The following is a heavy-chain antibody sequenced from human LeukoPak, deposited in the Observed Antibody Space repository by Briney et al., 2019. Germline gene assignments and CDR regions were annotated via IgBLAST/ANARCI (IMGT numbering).Heavy chain of an antibody. J-gene: IGHJ4*02. Sequence: GGSLRLSCAASGFTFSSYGMHWVRLAPRPGMEWVAVISYDGSNKYYADSVKGRFTISRDNSKNTLYLQMNSLRAEDTAVYYCAKIPSRDGYNYWGQGTLVPVSS. CDR2: ISYDGSNK. CDR3: AKIPSRDGYNY. CDR1: GFTFSSYG. V-gene: IGHV3-30*18. D-gene: IGHD5-24*01.